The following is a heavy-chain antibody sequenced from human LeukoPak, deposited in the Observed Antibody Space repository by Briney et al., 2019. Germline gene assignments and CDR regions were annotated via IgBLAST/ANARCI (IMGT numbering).Heavy chain of an antibody. J-gene: IGHJ3*02. D-gene: IGHD1-1*01. Sequence: GGSLRLSCAASGFTFSSYSMNWVRQAPGKGLEWVSYISSSSSTIYYADSVKGRFTISRDNAKNSLYLQMNSLRAEDTAVYYCAKDLWSTGAAFDIWGQGTMVTVSS. CDR1: GFTFSSYS. V-gene: IGHV3-48*04. CDR2: ISSSSSTI. CDR3: AKDLWSTGAAFDI.